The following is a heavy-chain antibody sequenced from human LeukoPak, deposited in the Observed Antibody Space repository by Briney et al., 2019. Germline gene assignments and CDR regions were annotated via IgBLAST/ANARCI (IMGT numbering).Heavy chain of an antibody. D-gene: IGHD3-22*01. CDR2: INPNSGGT. CDR3: ARGSIGDWFDP. CDR1: GYTFTGYY. V-gene: IGHV1-2*02. Sequence: GALVKVSRKASGYTFTGYYMHWVRQAPGEGLEWMGWINPNSGGTNYAQKFQGRVTMTRDTSISTAYMELSRLRSDDTAVYYCARGSIGDWFDPWGQGTLVTVSS. J-gene: IGHJ5*02.